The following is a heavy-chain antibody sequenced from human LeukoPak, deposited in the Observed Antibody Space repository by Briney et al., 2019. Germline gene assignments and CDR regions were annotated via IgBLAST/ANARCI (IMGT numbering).Heavy chain of an antibody. CDR3: AKPATSILIYFDS. Sequence: GGSLRLSCTASGFTFADYLMSWFRQAPGKGLECVGFIRSKTYGGTTEYAASVKGRFTISRDDSKSIAYLQMNSLETEDTAVYYCAKPATSILIYFDSWGQGTLVTVSS. CDR1: GFTFADYL. V-gene: IGHV3-49*03. J-gene: IGHJ4*02. CDR2: IRSKTYGGTT. D-gene: IGHD2-2*01.